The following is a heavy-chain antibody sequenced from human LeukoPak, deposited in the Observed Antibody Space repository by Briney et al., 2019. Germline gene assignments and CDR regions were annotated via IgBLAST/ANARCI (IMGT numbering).Heavy chain of an antibody. CDR1: GFNLASYM. CDR3: TRGAQFEPRGWFDP. CDR2: ISSTGSYI. J-gene: IGHJ5*02. Sequence: GGSLRLSCAASGFNLASYMLNWVRQAPGKGLEWVSSISSTGSYIYYADSVKGRFTISRDNPGNVFYLQMDSLRAEDTAVYYCTRGAQFEPRGWFDPGGRGTLVPVSS. D-gene: IGHD5-24*01. V-gene: IGHV3-21*01.